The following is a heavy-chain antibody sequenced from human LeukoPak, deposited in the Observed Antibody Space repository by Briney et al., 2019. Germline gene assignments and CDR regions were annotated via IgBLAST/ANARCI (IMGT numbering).Heavy chain of an antibody. V-gene: IGHV3-74*01. J-gene: IGHJ4*02. D-gene: IGHD6-6*01. CDR1: GFTFSSYD. CDR2: INGNGSST. CDR3: ARLSYRPESSIAARPYDY. Sequence: GGSLRLSCAACGFTFSSYDMHWVRQAPGRGLVWVSRINGNGSSTDYADSVKGRFTISRDNAKNTLYLQMNSLRAEDTAVYYCARLSYRPESSIAARPYDYWGQGTLVTVSS.